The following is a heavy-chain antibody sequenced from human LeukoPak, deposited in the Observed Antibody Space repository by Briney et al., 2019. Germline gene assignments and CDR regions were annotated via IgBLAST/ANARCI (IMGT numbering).Heavy chain of an antibody. V-gene: IGHV4-39*07. D-gene: IGHD2-21*01. J-gene: IGHJ4*02. CDR1: GGSISSSSYY. Sequence: SETLSLTCTVSGGSISSSSYYWGWIRQPPGKGLEWIGEINHSGSTNYNPSLKSRVTISVDTSKNQFSLKLSSVTAADTAVYYCARRRIVVYTYWGQGTLVTVSS. CDR2: INHSGST. CDR3: ARRRIVVYTY.